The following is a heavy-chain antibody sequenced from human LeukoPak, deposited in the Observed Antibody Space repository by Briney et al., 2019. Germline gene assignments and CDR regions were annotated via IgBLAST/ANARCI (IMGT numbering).Heavy chain of an antibody. CDR1: GGSISSYY. CDR3: ARGRRYCSGGSCYSGNWFDP. J-gene: IGHJ5*02. CDR2: IHYSGST. Sequence: SETLSLTCTVSGGSISSYYWSWLRPPPGKGLEWIGYIHYSGSTNYNPSLKSRVTISVDTSKNQFSLKLSSVTAADTAVYYCARGRRYCSGGSCYSGNWFDPWGQGTLVTVSS. V-gene: IGHV4-59*12. D-gene: IGHD2-15*01.